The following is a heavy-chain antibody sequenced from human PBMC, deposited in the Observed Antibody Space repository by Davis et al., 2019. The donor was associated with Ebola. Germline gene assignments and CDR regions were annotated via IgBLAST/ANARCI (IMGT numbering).Heavy chain of an antibody. V-gene: IGHV4-4*02. CDR3: ARGQTTYYYDSSGYQSYYGMDV. CDR1: GGSISSSNW. Sequence: SETLSLTCAVSGGSISSSNWWSWVRQPPGKGLEWIGEIYHSGSTNYNTSLKSRVTISVDKSKNQFSLKLRSVTAADTAVYYCARGQTTYYYDSSGYQSYYGMDVWGQGTTVTVSS. J-gene: IGHJ6*02. D-gene: IGHD3-22*01. CDR2: IYHSGST.